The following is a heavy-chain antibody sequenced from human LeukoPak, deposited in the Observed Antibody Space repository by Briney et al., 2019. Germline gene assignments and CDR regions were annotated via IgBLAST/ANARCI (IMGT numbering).Heavy chain of an antibody. CDR3: AKDLWSTSWFRFGDY. J-gene: IGHJ4*02. Sequence: HPGGTLSLSCAASGFTFSSYSMNWVRQTPGKELERVSGISGSGDSTYYEDSVMGRLSIFRDNSKNTLYLQMHSLRVEGTAIYYCAKDLWSTSWFRFGDYWGQGMLVSVFS. CDR2: ISGSGDST. D-gene: IGHD3-16*01. CDR1: GFTFSSYS. V-gene: IGHV3-23*01.